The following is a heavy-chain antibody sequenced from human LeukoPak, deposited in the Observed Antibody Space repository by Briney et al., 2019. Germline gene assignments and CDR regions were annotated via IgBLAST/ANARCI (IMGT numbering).Heavy chain of an antibody. Sequence: GGSLRLSCAASGFTFSSYSMNWVRQAPGKGLEWVSTITGSDDRTYYADSVKGRFTISRDYSRNTLHFQMNSLRVEDTAIYYYAKGPHVCSGYHQDYWGQGPLITVSS. D-gene: IGHD3-3*01. J-gene: IGHJ4*02. CDR3: AKGPHVCSGYHQDY. CDR1: GFTFSSYS. V-gene: IGHV3-23*01. CDR2: ITGSDDRT.